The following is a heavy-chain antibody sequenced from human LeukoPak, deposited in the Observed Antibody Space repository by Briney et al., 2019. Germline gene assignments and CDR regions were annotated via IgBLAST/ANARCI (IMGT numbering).Heavy chain of an antibody. D-gene: IGHD3-16*02. CDR2: ISYDGSNK. Sequence: GGSLRLSCAASGFTFSSYGMHWVRQAPGKGLEWVAVISYDGSNKYYADSVKGRFTISRDNSKNTLYLQMNSLRAEDTAVYYCARGLNYDYVWGSYRLGAFDIWGQGTMVTVSS. CDR3: ARGLNYDYVWGSYRLGAFDI. V-gene: IGHV3-30*03. CDR1: GFTFSSYG. J-gene: IGHJ3*02.